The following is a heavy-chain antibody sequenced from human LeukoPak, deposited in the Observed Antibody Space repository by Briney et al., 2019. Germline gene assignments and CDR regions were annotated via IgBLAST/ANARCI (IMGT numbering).Heavy chain of an antibody. Sequence: PSETLSLTCTVSADSLSSGGHYWAWIRQFPGKGLESIGFIHHSGKSRHNPSLKDRVAISVDTSRKQFALKLSSVTAADTAMYYCARGGNRFGGFYFDYWGQGIQVIVSS. CDR3: ARGGNRFGGFYFDY. J-gene: IGHJ4*02. V-gene: IGHV4-31*03. D-gene: IGHD3-10*01. CDR2: IHHSGKS. CDR1: ADSLSSGGHY.